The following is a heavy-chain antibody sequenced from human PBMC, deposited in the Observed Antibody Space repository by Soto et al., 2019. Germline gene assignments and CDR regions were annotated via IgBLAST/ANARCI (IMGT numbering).Heavy chain of an antibody. CDR3: ARGERYCSGGSCWYFDL. J-gene: IGHJ2*01. D-gene: IGHD2-15*01. CDR2: INHSGST. V-gene: IGHV4-34*01. CDR1: GGSFSGYY. Sequence: SETLSLTCAVYGGSFSGYYWSWIRQPPGKGLEWIGEINHSGSTNYNPSLKSRVTISVDTSKNQFSLKLSSVTAADTAVYYCARGERYCSGGSCWYFDLWGRGTLVTVSS.